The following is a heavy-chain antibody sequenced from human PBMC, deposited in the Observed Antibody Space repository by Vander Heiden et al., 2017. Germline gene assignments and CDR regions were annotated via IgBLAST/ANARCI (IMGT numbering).Heavy chain of an antibody. J-gene: IGHJ3*02. Sequence: GQLVESWGGVGQPGGSLRILCAAPGFNFDDYTKHWVRQAPGKGLEWVSLISWDGGSTYYADSVKGRFTISRDNSKNSLYLQMNSLRTEDTALYYCAKDLVRSWSAFDIWGQGTMVTVSS. CDR3: AKDLVRSWSAFDI. CDR1: GFNFDDYT. D-gene: IGHD2-15*01. V-gene: IGHV3-43*01. CDR2: ISWDGGST.